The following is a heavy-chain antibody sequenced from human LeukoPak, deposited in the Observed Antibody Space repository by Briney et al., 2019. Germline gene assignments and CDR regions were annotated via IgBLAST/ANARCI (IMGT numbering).Heavy chain of an antibody. CDR1: GGSISSYY. CDR3: ARDRNYYDSSGYYFAN. J-gene: IGHJ4*02. V-gene: IGHV4-59*01. CDR2: IYYSGST. Sequence: PSETLSLTCTVSGGSISSYYWSWIRQPPGKGLEWIGYIYYSGSTNYNPSLKSRVTISVDTSKNQFSLKLSSVTAADTAVYYCARDRNYYDSSGYYFANWGQGTLVTVSS. D-gene: IGHD3-22*01.